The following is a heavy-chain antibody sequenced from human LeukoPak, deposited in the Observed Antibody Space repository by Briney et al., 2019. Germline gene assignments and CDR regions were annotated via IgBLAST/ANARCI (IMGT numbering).Heavy chain of an antibody. CDR1: GFTFDDYA. Sequence: PGGSLRLSCAASGFTFDDYAMHWVRQAPGKGLEWVSGISWNSGSIGYADSVKGRFTISRDNAKNSLYLQMNSLRAEDTALYYCAKVATMVRGVNDWFDPWGQGTLVTASS. V-gene: IGHV3-9*01. D-gene: IGHD3-10*01. J-gene: IGHJ5*02. CDR2: ISWNSGSI. CDR3: AKVATMVRGVNDWFDP.